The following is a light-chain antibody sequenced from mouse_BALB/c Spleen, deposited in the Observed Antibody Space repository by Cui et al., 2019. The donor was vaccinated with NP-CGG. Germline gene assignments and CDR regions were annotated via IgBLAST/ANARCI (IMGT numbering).Light chain of an antibody. V-gene: IGLV1*01. CDR1: TGAVTTSNY. CDR2: GTN. J-gene: IGLJ1*01. CDR3: ALWYNNHWV. Sequence: HAVVTPEPAPTPSPAVTVTLTCRSSTGAVTTSNYANWVQEKPDHLFTGLIGGTNNRAPGVPARFSGSLLGDKAALTITGAQTEDEAIYFCALWYNNHWVFGGGTKLTVL.